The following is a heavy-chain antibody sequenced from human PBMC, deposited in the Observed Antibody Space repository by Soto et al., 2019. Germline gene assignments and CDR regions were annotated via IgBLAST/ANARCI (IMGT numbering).Heavy chain of an antibody. J-gene: IGHJ6*02. V-gene: IGHV4-61*01. Sequence: SETLSLTCTVSGGSVSSGSYYWSWIRQPPGKGLEWIGYIYYSGSTNYNPSLKSRVTISVDTSKNQFSLKLSSVTAADTAVYYCARGVFRGYNECMDVWGQGTTVSVSS. CDR2: IYYSGST. D-gene: IGHD5-18*01. CDR3: ARGVFRGYNECMDV. CDR1: GGSVSSGSYY.